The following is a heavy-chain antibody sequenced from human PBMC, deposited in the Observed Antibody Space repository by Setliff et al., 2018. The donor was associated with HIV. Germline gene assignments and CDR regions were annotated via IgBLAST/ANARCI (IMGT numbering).Heavy chain of an antibody. CDR2: INPSGGST. D-gene: IGHD5-12*01. Sequence: ASVKVSCKASGYTFTSYYLHWVRQAPGQGPEWMGTINPSGGSTSYAQKFQGRVTMTRDTSTSTAYLQWSSLKASDTAMYYCARLQGGDGYNYRQIEYFDYWGQGTLVTVSS. CDR3: ARLQGGDGYNYRQIEYFDY. V-gene: IGHV1-46*01. J-gene: IGHJ4*02. CDR1: GYTFTSYY.